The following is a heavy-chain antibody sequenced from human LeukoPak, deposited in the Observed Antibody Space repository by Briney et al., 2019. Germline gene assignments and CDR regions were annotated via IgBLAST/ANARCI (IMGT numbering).Heavy chain of an antibody. Sequence: GESLKISCTASGYIFTNYWTAWVRQVPGKGLEWMGVIYPGDSDTRYSPSFQGQVTISADKSITTAYLQWSSLEASDTAIYYCARRRYCSSTSCYAGAFDLWGQGTMVTASS. CDR1: GYIFTNYW. CDR2: IYPGDSDT. D-gene: IGHD2-2*01. V-gene: IGHV5-51*01. J-gene: IGHJ3*01. CDR3: ARRRYCSSTSCYAGAFDL.